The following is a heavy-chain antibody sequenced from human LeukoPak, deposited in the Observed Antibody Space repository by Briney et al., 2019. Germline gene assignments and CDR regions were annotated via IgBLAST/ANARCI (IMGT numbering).Heavy chain of an antibody. V-gene: IGHV3-49*04. CDR3: TRGRGYSYGCDD. D-gene: IGHD5-18*01. CDR1: GFTFGDYA. CDR2: IRSKAYGGTT. J-gene: IGHJ4*02. Sequence: PGGSLRLSCTASGFTFGDYAMRWVRQAPGKGLEWVGFIRSKAYGGTTEYAASVKGRFTISRDDSKSIAYLQMNSLKTEDTAVYYCTRGRGYSYGCDDWGQGTLVTVSS.